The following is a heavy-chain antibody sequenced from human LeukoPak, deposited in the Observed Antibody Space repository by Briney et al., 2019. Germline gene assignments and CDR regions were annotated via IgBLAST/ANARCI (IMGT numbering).Heavy chain of an antibody. J-gene: IGHJ3*02. Sequence: GGSLRLSCAASGFTFSDYYMNWIRQAPGKGLESSSYISSSGGTIYYADSVKGRFTISRDNAKNSLYLQMNSLRAEDTAVYYCAGYSSGWFGAFHIWGQGTMVTVSS. CDR3: AGYSSGWFGAFHI. CDR2: ISSSGGTI. D-gene: IGHD6-19*01. CDR1: GFTFSDYY. V-gene: IGHV3-11*04.